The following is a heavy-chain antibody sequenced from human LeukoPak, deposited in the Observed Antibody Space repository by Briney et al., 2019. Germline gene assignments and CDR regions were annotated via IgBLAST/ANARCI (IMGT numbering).Heavy chain of an antibody. CDR2: IIPIFGTA. D-gene: IGHD3-22*01. J-gene: IGHJ5*02. V-gene: IGHV1-69*01. Sequence: GSSVKVSCKASGGTFSSYAISWVRQAPGQGLEWMGGIIPIFGTANYAQKFQGRVTITADESTSTAYMELSSLRSEDTAVYYCARGWVYYDSSGLPIMSWGQGTLVTVSS. CDR1: GGTFSSYA. CDR3: ARGWVYYDSSGLPIMS.